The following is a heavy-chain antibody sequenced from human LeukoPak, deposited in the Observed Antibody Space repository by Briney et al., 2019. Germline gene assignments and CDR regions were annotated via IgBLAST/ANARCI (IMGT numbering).Heavy chain of an antibody. CDR3: ARDVTTVGPLDS. J-gene: IGHJ4*02. V-gene: IGHV1-69*04. Sequence: GASVKVSFTASGDTFRNYAISWVRQAPGQGLEWMGRVIPILGKPTYAQRFQGRVTITADKPTTTVYMELSSLRSEDTAVYYCARDVTTVGPLDSWGQGTLVTVSS. CDR1: GDTFRNYA. D-gene: IGHD4-23*01. CDR2: VIPILGKP.